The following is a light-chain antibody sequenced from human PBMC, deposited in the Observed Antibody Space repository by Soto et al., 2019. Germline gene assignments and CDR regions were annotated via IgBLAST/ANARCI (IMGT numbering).Light chain of an antibody. CDR2: AAS. CDR3: LQYYTYPYT. V-gene: IGKV1-17*01. Sequence: DIQMTQSPSSLSASVGDRVTITCRASQGIRRDLGWVQQRPGKAPRRLIYAASNLQSGVPSRFSGSGSGTEFTLSISGLQPEDCATYFCLQYYTYPYTFGQGTTLDIK. J-gene: IGKJ2*01. CDR1: QGIRRD.